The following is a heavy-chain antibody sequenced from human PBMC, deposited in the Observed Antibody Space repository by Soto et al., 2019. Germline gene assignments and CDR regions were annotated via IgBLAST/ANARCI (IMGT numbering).Heavy chain of an antibody. CDR1: GFILSDCA. V-gene: IGHV3-48*01. J-gene: IGHJ6*03. Sequence: EVQLVESGGGLVQPGGSLRLSCATSGFILSDCAMNWVRQAPGKGLEWVSYISSSSRVLDYEDSLKGRFTVSRDNARNSLYLQMTSLRAADTAVYYCARDLSWGSNWYYYMDVWGKGTTVTVSS. D-gene: IGHD7-27*01. CDR2: ISSSSRVL. CDR3: ARDLSWGSNWYYYMDV.